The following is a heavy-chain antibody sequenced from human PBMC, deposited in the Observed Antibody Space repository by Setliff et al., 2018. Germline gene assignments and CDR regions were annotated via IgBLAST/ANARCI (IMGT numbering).Heavy chain of an antibody. J-gene: IGHJ3*02. CDR1: GGSISSSSYY. Sequence: TSETLSLTCTVSGGSISSSSYYWGWIRQPPGKGLEWIGSIYYSGSTYYNPSLKSRVTISVDTSKNQFSLKLSSVTAADTAVYYCARVPRFTDTRNAFDIWGQGTMVTVSS. V-gene: IGHV4-39*07. D-gene: IGHD5-18*01. CDR3: ARVPRFTDTRNAFDI. CDR2: IYYSGST.